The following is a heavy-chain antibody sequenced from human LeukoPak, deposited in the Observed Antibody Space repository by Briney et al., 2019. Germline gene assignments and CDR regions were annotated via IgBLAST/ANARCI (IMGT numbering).Heavy chain of an antibody. CDR3: ASQRTAGSRALYFDY. Sequence: GASVTLSCNASGGSFSNYAFSWVRHGSGPGLGWMGGFIPIFGAATSAQKLPGRVTITADESTTTAYMQLISLRAEDTAGYYGASQRTAGSRALYFDYWGQGTLVTVSS. D-gene: IGHD2-2*01. CDR1: GGSFSNYA. J-gene: IGHJ4*02. CDR2: FIPIFGAA. V-gene: IGHV1-69*13.